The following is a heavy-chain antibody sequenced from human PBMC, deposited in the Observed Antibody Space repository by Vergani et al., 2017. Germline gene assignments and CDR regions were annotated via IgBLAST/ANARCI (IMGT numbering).Heavy chain of an antibody. J-gene: IGHJ4*02. CDR3: ARQAALGLMMATATADYFDY. D-gene: IGHD5-24*01. CDR1: GGSISSSSYY. CDR2: IYYSGST. V-gene: IGHV4-39*01. Sequence: QLQLQESGPGLVKPSETLSLTCTVSGGSISSSSYYWGWIRQPPGKGLEWIGSIYYSGSTYYNPSLKSRVTISVDTSKNQFSLKLSSVTAADTAVYYCARQAALGLMMATATADYFDYWGQGTLVTVSS.